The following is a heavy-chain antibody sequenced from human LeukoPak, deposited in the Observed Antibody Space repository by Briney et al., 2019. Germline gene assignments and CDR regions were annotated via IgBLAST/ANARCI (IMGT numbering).Heavy chain of an antibody. CDR2: INPNSGGT. Sequence: GASVKVSCKASGYTFTGYYMHWVRQAPGQGLEWMGWINPNSGGTNYAQKFQGRVTMTRDTSISTAYMELSRLRSDDTAVYYCARVVYYYDSSGHGFDPWGQGTLVTVSS. CDR3: ARVVYYYDSSGHGFDP. V-gene: IGHV1-2*02. CDR1: GYTFTGYY. D-gene: IGHD3-22*01. J-gene: IGHJ5*02.